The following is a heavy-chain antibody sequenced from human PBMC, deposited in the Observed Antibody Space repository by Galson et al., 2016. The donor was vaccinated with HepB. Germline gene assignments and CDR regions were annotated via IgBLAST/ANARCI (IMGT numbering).Heavy chain of an antibody. Sequence: SLRLSCAASGFTFGSYIMNWVRQAPGKGLEWVSSMTASSAYIYYADSVKGRFTISRDNAKNSLYLQMNSLRAEDTAVYYCARDVRGSSWYARYFDLWGRGTLVTVSS. CDR1: GFTFGSYI. V-gene: IGHV3-21*01. J-gene: IGHJ2*01. D-gene: IGHD6-13*01. CDR3: ARDVRGSSWYARYFDL. CDR2: MTASSAYI.